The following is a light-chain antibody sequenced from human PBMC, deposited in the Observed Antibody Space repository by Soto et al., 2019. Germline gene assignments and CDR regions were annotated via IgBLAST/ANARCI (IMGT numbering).Light chain of an antibody. V-gene: IGKV3-20*01. CDR3: QQYSTSRLT. Sequence: EIVLTQSPGTLSLSPGERATLSCRASQSVTSSYLAWYQQKPGQAPRLLISGASSRSTGIPERCSGSGSGTDFTLTISRLEPEDLALYYCQQYSTSRLTFGGGTKVDIK. CDR2: GAS. CDR1: QSVTSSY. J-gene: IGKJ4*01.